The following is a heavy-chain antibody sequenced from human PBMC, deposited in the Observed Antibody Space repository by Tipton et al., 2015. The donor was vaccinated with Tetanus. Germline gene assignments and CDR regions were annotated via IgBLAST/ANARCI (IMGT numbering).Heavy chain of an antibody. Sequence: SLRLSCAASGFTFSSYGMHWVRQAPGKGLEWVAVIWYDGSNKYYADSVKGRFTISRDNSKNTLYLQMNSLRAEDTAVYYCAREGAWFGSIDAFDIWGQGTMVTVSS. V-gene: IGHV3-33*01. J-gene: IGHJ3*02. CDR3: AREGAWFGSIDAFDI. CDR1: GFTFSSYG. CDR2: IWYDGSNK. D-gene: IGHD3-10*01.